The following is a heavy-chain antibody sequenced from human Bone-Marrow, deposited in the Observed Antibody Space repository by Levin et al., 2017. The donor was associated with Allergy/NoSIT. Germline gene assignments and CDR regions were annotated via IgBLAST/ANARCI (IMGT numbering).Heavy chain of an antibody. CDR1: GFTFSSYW. Sequence: PGGSLRLSCAASGFTFSSYWMSWVRQAPGKGLEWVANIKQDGSEKYYVDSVKGRFTISRDNAKNSLYLQMNSLRAEDTAVYYCARVGSGIVAQSKRPALFTLPTNYYGMDVWGQGTTVTVSS. D-gene: IGHD1-26*01. V-gene: IGHV3-7*01. CDR3: ARVGSGIVAQSKRPALFTLPTNYYGMDV. J-gene: IGHJ6*02. CDR2: IKQDGSEK.